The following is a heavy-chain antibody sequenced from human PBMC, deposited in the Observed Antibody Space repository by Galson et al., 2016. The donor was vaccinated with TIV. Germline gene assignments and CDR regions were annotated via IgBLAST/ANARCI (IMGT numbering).Heavy chain of an antibody. CDR3: AKDRNTAMDTYYWYYGMDV. V-gene: IGHV1-69*13. Sequence: SVKVSCKASGDTFSSYPFNWVRQAPGQGLGWVGGFIPLFGTANYAQKFQGRVTISADESTSTLYMEVRSLRSEDTAIYYCAKDRNTAMDTYYWYYGMDVWGQGTTVTVSS. J-gene: IGHJ6*02. CDR2: FIPLFGTA. CDR1: GDTFSSYP. D-gene: IGHD5-18*01.